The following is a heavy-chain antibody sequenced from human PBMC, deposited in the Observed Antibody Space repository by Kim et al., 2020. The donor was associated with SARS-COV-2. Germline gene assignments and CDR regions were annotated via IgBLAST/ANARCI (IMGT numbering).Heavy chain of an antibody. D-gene: IGHD2-2*02. CDR3: TIHAGNTAEVFDC. CDR2: ISADGSTS. V-gene: IGHV3-74*01. J-gene: IGHJ4*02. CDR1: GFTFSNYW. Sequence: GGSLRLSCAAAGFTFSNYWMHWVRQVPGKGLMYVSRISADGSTSNYADSVKGRFTISRDNARNTLYLQMDSLRGEDTAVYYCTIHAGNTAEVFDCWGQGPLVTVSS.